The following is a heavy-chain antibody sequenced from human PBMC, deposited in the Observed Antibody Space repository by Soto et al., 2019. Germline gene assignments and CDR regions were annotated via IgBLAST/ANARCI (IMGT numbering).Heavy chain of an antibody. J-gene: IGHJ6*02. D-gene: IGHD1-26*01. Sequence: GSLRLSCAASGFTFSSYWMSWVRQAPGKGLEWVANIKQDGSEKYYVDSVKGRFTISRDNAKNSRYLQMNSLRAEDTAVYYCARVSRGIAKGMDVWGQGTTGTVS. V-gene: IGHV3-7*03. CDR2: IKQDGSEK. CDR1: GFTFSSYW. CDR3: ARVSRGIAKGMDV.